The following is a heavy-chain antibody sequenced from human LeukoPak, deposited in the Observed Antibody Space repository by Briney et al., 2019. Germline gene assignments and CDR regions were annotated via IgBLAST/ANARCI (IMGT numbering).Heavy chain of an antibody. J-gene: IGHJ4*02. CDR1: GYTFTGYY. CDR2: INPDSGGT. D-gene: IGHD3-10*01. CDR3: ARNVPRGLWFGELSQFDY. Sequence: GASVKVSCKASGYTFTGYYMHWVRQAPGQGLEWMGWINPDSGGTKYAQKFQGRVTMTRDTSISTAYMELSRLRSDDTAVYHCARNVPRGLWFGELSQFDYWGQGALVTVSS. V-gene: IGHV1-2*02.